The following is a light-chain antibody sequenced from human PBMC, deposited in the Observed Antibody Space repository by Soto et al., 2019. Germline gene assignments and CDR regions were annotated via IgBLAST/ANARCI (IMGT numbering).Light chain of an antibody. CDR1: QSVSSK. CDR3: QQYNSWLWT. Sequence: EIVLMQSPDTLSVSPGARATLSCRASQSVSSKLAWYQQKPGQAPRLLIYGASTRATGIPARFSGSGSGTEFTLTISSLRSEDFAVYYCQQYNSWLWTFGQGTKVDIK. J-gene: IGKJ1*01. V-gene: IGKV3-15*01. CDR2: GAS.